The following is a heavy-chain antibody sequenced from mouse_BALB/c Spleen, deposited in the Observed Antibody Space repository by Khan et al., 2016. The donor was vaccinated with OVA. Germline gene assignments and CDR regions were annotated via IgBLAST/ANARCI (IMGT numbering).Heavy chain of an antibody. D-gene: IGHD2-10*01. V-gene: IGHV2-6-1*01. J-gene: IGHJ4*01. CDR3: ARQPYYHYYIMDY. CDR2: IWSGGNT. Sequence: MQLQESGPGLVAPSQSLSITCTISGFSLTNYGVHWVRQPPGKGLEWLGVIWSGGNTDYSAPFISRLSISKDNSKSQIFLKMNSLQTDDTAMYYCARQPYYHYYIMDYWGQGTSVTVSS. CDR1: GFSLTNYG.